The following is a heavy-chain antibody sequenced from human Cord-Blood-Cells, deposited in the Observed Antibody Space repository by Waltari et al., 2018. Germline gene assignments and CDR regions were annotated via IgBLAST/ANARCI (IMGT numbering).Heavy chain of an antibody. V-gene: IGHV4-30-2*01. D-gene: IGHD5-12*01. J-gene: IGHJ2*01. CDR2: IYHSGST. CDR1: GGSTSSGGYS. Sequence: QLQLQESGSGLVKPSQTLSLTCAVSGGSTSSGGYSWSWIRQPPGKGLEWIGYIYHSGSTYYNPSLKSRVTISVDRSKNQFSLKLSSVTAADTAVYYCARDGLREYWYFDLWGRGTLVTVSS. CDR3: ARDGLREYWYFDL.